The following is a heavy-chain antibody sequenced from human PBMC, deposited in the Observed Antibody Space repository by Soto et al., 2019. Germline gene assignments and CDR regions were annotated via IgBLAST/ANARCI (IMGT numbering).Heavy chain of an antibody. CDR1: GGSFSGYY. CDR3: ARGSSRGIFRSSWRAGISDRGTEQYVFHDY. V-gene: IGHV4-34*01. Sequence: QVQLQQWGAGLLKPSETLSLTCAVYGGSFSGYYWSWIRQPPGKGLEWIGEINHSGSTNYNPSLKSRVTISVDTSKNQFSLKLSSVTAADTAVYYCARGSSRGIFRSSWRAGISDRGTEQYVFHDYWGQGTLVTVSS. CDR2: INHSGST. J-gene: IGHJ4*02. D-gene: IGHD6-13*01.